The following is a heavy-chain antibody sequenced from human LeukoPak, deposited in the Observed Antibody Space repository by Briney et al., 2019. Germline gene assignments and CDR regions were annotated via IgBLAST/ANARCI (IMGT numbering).Heavy chain of an antibody. J-gene: IGHJ6*02. Sequence: GGSLRISCAASGFTFSSYAMHWVRQAPGKGLEWVAVISYDGSNKYYADSVKGRFTISRDNSKNTLYLQMNSLRAEDTAVYYCARDRGRYSSSTSGYTTGIYYYYGMDVWGQGTTVTVSS. V-gene: IGHV3-30-3*01. CDR3: ARDRGRYSSSTSGYTTGIYYYYGMDV. D-gene: IGHD2-2*02. CDR1: GFTFSSYA. CDR2: ISYDGSNK.